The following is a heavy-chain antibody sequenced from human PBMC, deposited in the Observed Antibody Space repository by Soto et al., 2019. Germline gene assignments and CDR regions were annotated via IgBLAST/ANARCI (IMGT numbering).Heavy chain of an antibody. CDR3: AKENGYSSSWFEFDY. D-gene: IGHD6-13*01. J-gene: IGHJ4*02. V-gene: IGHV3-23*01. CDR1: GFTFSSYA. Sequence: GSLRLSCAASGFTFSSYAMSWVRQAPGKGLEWVSAISGSGGSTYYADSVKGRFTISRDNSKNTLYLQLNSLRAEDTAVYYCAKENGYSSSWFEFDYWGQGTLVTVSS. CDR2: ISGSGGST.